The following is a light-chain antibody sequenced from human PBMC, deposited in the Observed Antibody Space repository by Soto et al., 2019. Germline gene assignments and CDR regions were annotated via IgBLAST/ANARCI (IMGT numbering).Light chain of an antibody. J-gene: IGLJ3*02. Sequence: QSVLTQPPSASGTPGQRVTISCSGSSSNIGRNTVNWYQQRPGTAPKLLIYSNNQPPSGIPDRFSGSKSGTSASLAISGLQSEDEAAYYCAAWDDRLNAPFGGGTKLTV. CDR2: SNN. V-gene: IGLV1-44*01. CDR3: AAWDDRLNAP. CDR1: SSNIGRNT.